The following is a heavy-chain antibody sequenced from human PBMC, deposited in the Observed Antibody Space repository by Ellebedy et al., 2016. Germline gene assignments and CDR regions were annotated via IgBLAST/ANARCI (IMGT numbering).Heavy chain of an antibody. Sequence: SVKVSCXASGGTFSSYAISWVRQAPGQGLEWMGGIIPIFGTANYAQKFQGRVTITADKSTSTAYMELSSLRSEDTAVYYCARDGWVAAALKTYYYYYGMDVWGQGTTVTVSS. CDR3: ARDGWVAAALKTYYYYYGMDV. CDR1: GGTFSSYA. V-gene: IGHV1-69*06. CDR2: IIPIFGTA. J-gene: IGHJ6*02. D-gene: IGHD6-13*01.